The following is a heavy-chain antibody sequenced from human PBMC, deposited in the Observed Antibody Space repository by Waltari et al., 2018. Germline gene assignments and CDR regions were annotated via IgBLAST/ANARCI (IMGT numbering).Heavy chain of an antibody. J-gene: IGHJ4*02. CDR1: GDTFSRYD. D-gene: IGHD6-19*01. CDR3: ARDGYSSSSLLGFDY. CDR2: IIPIFGTA. V-gene: IGHV1-69*01. Sequence: QVPLVQTGAEVKKPGSSVKGSCKASGDTFSRYDIRWVRQAPGQGLEWMGGIIPIFGTANYAQKSQGRVTITADESTSTAYMELSSLRSEDTAVYYCARDGYSSSSLLGFDYWGQGTLVTVSS.